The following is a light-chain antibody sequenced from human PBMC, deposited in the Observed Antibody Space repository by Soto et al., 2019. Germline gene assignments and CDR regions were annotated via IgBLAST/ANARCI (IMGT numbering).Light chain of an antibody. J-gene: IGKJ2*01. CDR3: QQYGISPYT. Sequence: EIVLTQSPGTLSLSPGERATLSCRASQSVSSSYLAWYQQKPGQAPRLLLYGASSRATGIPDRFSGSGAGTDFTLTISRLEPEDYAVYYCQQYGISPYTFGQGTKLEIK. V-gene: IGKV3-20*01. CDR1: QSVSSSY. CDR2: GAS.